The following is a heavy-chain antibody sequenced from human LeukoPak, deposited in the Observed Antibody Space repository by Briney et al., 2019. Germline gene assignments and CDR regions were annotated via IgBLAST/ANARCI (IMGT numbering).Heavy chain of an antibody. CDR1: GYTFTSYG. J-gene: IGHJ3*02. Sequence: ASVKVFCKASGYTFTSYGISWVRQAPRQRLEVMGWISAYNGNTNYQQKLQGRVTMTTDTSTSTAYMELRSLRSADTAVYYCARGGAGYFDPDAFDIWGQGTMVTVSS. CDR2: ISAYNGNT. CDR3: ARGGAGYFDPDAFDI. D-gene: IGHD3-9*01. V-gene: IGHV1-18*04.